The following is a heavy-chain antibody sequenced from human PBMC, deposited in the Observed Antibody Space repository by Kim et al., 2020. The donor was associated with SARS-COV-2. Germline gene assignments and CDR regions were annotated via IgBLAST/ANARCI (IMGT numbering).Heavy chain of an antibody. D-gene: IGHD5-12*01. Sequence: AAPVKGRFTISRDNSKNTLYLQMNSLRAEDTAVYYCAKGFYESPSFQNDCWGQGTLVTVSS. J-gene: IGHJ4*02. V-gene: IGHV3-23*01. CDR3: AKGFYESPSFQNDC.